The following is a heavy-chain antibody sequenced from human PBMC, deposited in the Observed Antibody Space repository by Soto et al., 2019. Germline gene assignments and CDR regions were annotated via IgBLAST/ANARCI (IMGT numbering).Heavy chain of an antibody. J-gene: IGHJ4*02. CDR1: SGSISSSNW. D-gene: IGHD3-10*01. CDR3: ARRIEFRGLYGSGSYFDY. Sequence: SETLSLTCAVSSGSISSSNWWSWVRQPPGKGLEWIGEIYHSGSTNYNPSLKSRVTISVDKSKNQFSLKLSSVTAADTAVYYCARRIEFRGLYGSGSYFDYWGQGTLVTVSS. CDR2: IYHSGST. V-gene: IGHV4-4*02.